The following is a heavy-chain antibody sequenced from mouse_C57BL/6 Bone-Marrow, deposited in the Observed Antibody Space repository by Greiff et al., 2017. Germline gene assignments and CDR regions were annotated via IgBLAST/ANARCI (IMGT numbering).Heavy chain of an antibody. CDR2: IHPNSGST. V-gene: IGHV1-64*01. D-gene: IGHD2-3*01. CDR3: ARLRDGYWFAY. CDR1: GYTFTSYW. J-gene: IGHJ3*01. Sequence: QVQLQQPGAELVKPGASVKLSCKASGYTFTSYWMHWVKQRPGQGLEWIGMIHPNSGSTNDNEKFKSKATLTVDKSSSTAYRQLSSLTSEDSAVYYCARLRDGYWFAYWGQGTLVTVSA.